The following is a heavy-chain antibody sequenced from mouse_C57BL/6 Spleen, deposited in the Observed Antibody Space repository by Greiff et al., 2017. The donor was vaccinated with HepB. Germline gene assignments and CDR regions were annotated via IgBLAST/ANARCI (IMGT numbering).Heavy chain of an antibody. CDR2: ISDGGSYT. D-gene: IGHD2-5*01. Sequence: DVMLVESGGGLVKPGGSLKLSCAASGFTFSSYAMSWVRQTPEKRLEWVATISDGGSYTYYPDNVKGRFTISRDNAKNNLYLQMSHLKSEDTAMYYCARGYSNYGYAMDYWGQGTSVTVSS. CDR1: GFTFSSYA. J-gene: IGHJ4*01. CDR3: ARGYSNYGYAMDY. V-gene: IGHV5-4*03.